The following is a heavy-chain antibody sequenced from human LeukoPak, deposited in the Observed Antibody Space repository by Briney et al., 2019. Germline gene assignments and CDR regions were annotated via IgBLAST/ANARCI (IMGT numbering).Heavy chain of an antibody. Sequence: GGSLRLSCAASGFTFSSYGMHWVRQAPGKGLEWVAVISYDGSNKYYADSVKGLFTISRDNSKNTLYLQMNSLRAEDTAVYYCAKVSPVSGNYFDYWGQGTLVTVSS. D-gene: IGHD1-26*01. CDR1: GFTFSSYG. CDR2: ISYDGSNK. V-gene: IGHV3-30*18. CDR3: AKVSPVSGNYFDY. J-gene: IGHJ4*02.